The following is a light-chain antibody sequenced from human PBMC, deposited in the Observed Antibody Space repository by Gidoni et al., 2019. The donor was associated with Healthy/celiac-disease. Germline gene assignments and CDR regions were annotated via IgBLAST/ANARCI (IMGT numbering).Light chain of an antibody. CDR1: SSHVGSYNL. J-gene: IGLJ3*02. Sequence: PGQSITISCTGTSSHVGSYNLVSWYQQHPGKAPKLMIYEVSQRPSGVSNRFSGSKSGNTASLTISGLQAEDEADYYCCSDAGSSTWVFGGGTKLTVL. V-gene: IGLV2-23*02. CDR3: CSDAGSSTWV. CDR2: EVS.